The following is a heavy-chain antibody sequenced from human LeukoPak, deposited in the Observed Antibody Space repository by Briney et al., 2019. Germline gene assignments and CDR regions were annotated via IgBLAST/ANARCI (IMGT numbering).Heavy chain of an antibody. CDR3: ARESPYGSGSIDY. CDR1: GFTFSTYN. CDR2: ISSSSSYI. D-gene: IGHD3-10*01. Sequence: PGGSLRLSCVASGFTFSTYNMNWVRQAPGKGLEWVSSISSSSSYIYYADSVKGRFTISRDNAKNSLYLQMNSLRAEDTAVYYCARESPYGSGSIDYWGQGTLVTVSS. V-gene: IGHV3-21*01. J-gene: IGHJ4*02.